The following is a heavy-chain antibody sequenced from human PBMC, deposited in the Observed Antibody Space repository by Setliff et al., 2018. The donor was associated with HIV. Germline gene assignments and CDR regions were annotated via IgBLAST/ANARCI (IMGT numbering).Heavy chain of an antibody. CDR1: GGSFSDYS. CDR2: INHSGST. V-gene: IGHV4-34*09. Sequence: PSETLSLTCAVSGGSFSDYSWTWIRQPPGKGLEWIGEINHSGSTNYNPSLKSRVTISVDTSKNQFSLKLSSVTAADTAVYYCARSKKRGDYYYYYYYMDVWGKGTTVTVSS. J-gene: IGHJ6*03. D-gene: IGHD3-16*01. CDR3: ARSKKRGDYYYYYYYMDV.